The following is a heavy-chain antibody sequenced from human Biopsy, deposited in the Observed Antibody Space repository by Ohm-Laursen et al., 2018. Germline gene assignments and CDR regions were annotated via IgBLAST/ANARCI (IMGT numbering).Heavy chain of an antibody. V-gene: IGHV4-38-2*01. Sequence: GTLSLTCAVSGYSISSGYYWGWIRQPPGKGLEWIGSIYHSGSTYYNPSLKSRVTISVDTSKNQFSLKLSSVTAADTAGYYCARGQALKSFGYWGQGTLVTVSS. J-gene: IGHJ4*02. CDR1: GYSISSGYY. CDR3: ARGQALKSFGY. CDR2: IYHSGST.